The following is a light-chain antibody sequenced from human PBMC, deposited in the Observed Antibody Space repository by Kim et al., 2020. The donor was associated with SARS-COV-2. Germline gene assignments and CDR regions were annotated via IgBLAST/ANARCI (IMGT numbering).Light chain of an antibody. CDR1: RSNIGNNY. CDR2: DSD. CDR3: ATWDSSLSGVV. Sequence: GQKVTISCSGSRSNIGNNYVSWYQQLPGRVPKLLIYDSDKRPSGIPDRFSGSRSGTSATLGITGLQTGDEADYYCATWDSSLSGVVFGGGTKVTVL. V-gene: IGLV1-51*01. J-gene: IGLJ2*01.